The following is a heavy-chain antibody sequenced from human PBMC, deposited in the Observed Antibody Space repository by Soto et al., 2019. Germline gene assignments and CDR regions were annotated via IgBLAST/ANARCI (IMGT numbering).Heavy chain of an antibody. CDR3: AKGQTVTTEEFDY. V-gene: IGHV3-23*01. Sequence: GGSLRLSCAASGFTFSSYAMSWVRQTPGKGLEWVSAISGSGGTTYYADSVKGRFTISRDNSKNTLYLQMNSLRAEDTAVYYCAKGQTVTTEEFDYWGQGTLVTVSS. CDR2: ISGSGGTT. J-gene: IGHJ4*02. CDR1: GFTFSSYA. D-gene: IGHD4-17*01.